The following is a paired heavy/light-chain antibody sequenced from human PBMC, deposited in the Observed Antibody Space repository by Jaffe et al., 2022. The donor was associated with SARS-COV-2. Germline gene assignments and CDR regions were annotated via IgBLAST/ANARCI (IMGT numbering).Heavy chain of an antibody. D-gene: IGHD6-13*01. CDR1: GFTFSSYA. V-gene: IGHV3-30*04. Sequence: QVQLVESGGGVVQPGRSLRLSCAASGFTFSSYAMHWVRQAPGKGLEWVAVISYDGSNKYYADSVKGRFTISRDNSKNTLYLQMNSLRAEDTAVYYCARGGGIAAAGDAFDIWGQGTMVTVSS. CDR2: ISYDGSNK. CDR3: ARGGGIAAAGDAFDI. J-gene: IGHJ3*02.
Light chain of an antibody. CDR2: KAS. CDR1: QSISSW. Sequence: DIQMTQSPSTLSASVGDRVTITCRASQSISSWLAWYQQKPGKAPKLLIYKASSLESGVPSRFSGSGSGTEFTLTISSLQPDDFATYYCQQYNSYSLTFGGGTKVEIK. J-gene: IGKJ4*01. CDR3: QQYNSYSLT. V-gene: IGKV1-5*03.